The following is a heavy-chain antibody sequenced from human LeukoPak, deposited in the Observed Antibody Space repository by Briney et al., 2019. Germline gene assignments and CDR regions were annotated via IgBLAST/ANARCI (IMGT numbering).Heavy chain of an antibody. D-gene: IGHD2-21*01. V-gene: IGHV1-2*02. CDR1: GYSFTDYY. Sequence: GASVKVSCKTSGYSFTDYYMHWERHAPGQGLEWMGWINPNSGGTSSAQKFQGRVTMTRDTSISTVYMEVSWLTSDDTAIYYCARADRLHGGPYLIGPWGQGTLVTVSS. CDR3: ARADRLHGGPYLIGP. J-gene: IGHJ5*02. CDR2: INPNSGGT.